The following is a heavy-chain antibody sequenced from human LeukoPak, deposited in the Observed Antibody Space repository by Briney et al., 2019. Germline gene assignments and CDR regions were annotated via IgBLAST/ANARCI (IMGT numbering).Heavy chain of an antibody. D-gene: IGHD3-22*01. CDR1: GGSISSSSYY. J-gene: IGHJ6*02. CDR3: ARDLRNYYDSSGPYYGMDV. Sequence: TSSGTLSLTCTVSGGSISSSSYYWGWIRQPPGKGLEWIGSIYYSGSTYYNPSLKSRVTISVDTSKNQFSLKLSSVTAADTAVYYCARDLRNYYDSSGPYYGMDVWGQGTTVTVSS. V-gene: IGHV4-39*07. CDR2: IYYSGST.